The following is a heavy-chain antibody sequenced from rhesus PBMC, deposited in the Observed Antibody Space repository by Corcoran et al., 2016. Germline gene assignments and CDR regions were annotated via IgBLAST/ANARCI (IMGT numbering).Heavy chain of an antibody. J-gene: IGHJ4*01. CDR3: ARHTGGSYFDY. CDR1: GGSISSNY. V-gene: IGHV4S11*01. CDR2: IYGSGSST. D-gene: IGHD6-37*01. Sequence: QVQLQESGPGLVKPLETLSLTCAVSGGSISSNYWSWIRKAPGKGLEWIGYIYGSGSSTNYNPSLKSRVTLSVDTSKNQLSLKLSSVTAADTAVYYCARHTGGSYFDYWGQGVLVTVSS.